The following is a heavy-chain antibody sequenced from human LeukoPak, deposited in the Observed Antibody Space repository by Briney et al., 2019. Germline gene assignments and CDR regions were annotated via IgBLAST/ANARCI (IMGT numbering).Heavy chain of an antibody. J-gene: IGHJ4*02. V-gene: IGHV3-21*01. CDR2: ISSSSSYI. CDR1: GFTFSTYS. D-gene: IGHD3-22*01. Sequence: GGSLRLSCAASGFTFSTYSMNWVRQAPGKGLEWVSSISSSSSYIYYADSVKGRFTISRDNAKNSLYLQMNSLRAEDTAVYYCARVEDSSGYYGPYFDYWGQGPLVTVSP. CDR3: ARVEDSSGYYGPYFDY.